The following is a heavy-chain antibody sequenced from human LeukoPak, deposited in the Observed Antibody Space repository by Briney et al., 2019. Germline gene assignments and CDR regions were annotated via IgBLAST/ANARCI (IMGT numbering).Heavy chain of an antibody. J-gene: IGHJ4*02. V-gene: IGHV1-2*02. D-gene: IGHD1-26*01. CDR1: GYTFTGYY. CDR2: INPNSGGT. Sequence: GASVKVSCKASGYTFTGYYMHWVRQAPGQGLEWMGWINPNSGGTNYAQKFQGRVTMTRDTSISTAYLQWSSLKASDTAMYYCARLAPSGSYSLIDYWGQGTLVTVSS. CDR3: ARLAPSGSYSLIDY.